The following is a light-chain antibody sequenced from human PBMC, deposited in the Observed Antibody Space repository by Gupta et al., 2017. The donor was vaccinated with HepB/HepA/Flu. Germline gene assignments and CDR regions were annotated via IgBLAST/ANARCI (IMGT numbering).Light chain of an antibody. CDR1: SSNIGADYD. CDR3: QSYDSILSGVI. J-gene: IGLJ2*01. V-gene: IGLV1-40*01. CDR2: GNN. Sequence: QSVLTQPPSVSGAPGQRVTISCTGSSSNIGADYDVNWYQHLPGTAPKRLIYGNNKRPSGVPDRFSGSKSGTSASLAITGLQAEDEADYHCQSYDSILSGVIFGGGTKLTVL.